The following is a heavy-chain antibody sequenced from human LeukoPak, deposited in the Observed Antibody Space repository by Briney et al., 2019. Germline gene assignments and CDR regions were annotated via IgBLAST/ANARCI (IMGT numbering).Heavy chain of an antibody. CDR1: GLTFSSHA. D-gene: IGHD3-3*01. CDR3: ERDAGVVAVHYFDH. V-gene: IGHV3-23*01. CDR2: TGGLGGST. Sequence: GGSLRLSCAASGLTFSSHAMGWVRQAPGKGLEWVSATGGLGGSTYYAGSVKGRFTISRDNSRNTLYLQMDGLRADDTAVYYCERDAGVVAVHYFDHWGHGTLATVSS. J-gene: IGHJ4*03.